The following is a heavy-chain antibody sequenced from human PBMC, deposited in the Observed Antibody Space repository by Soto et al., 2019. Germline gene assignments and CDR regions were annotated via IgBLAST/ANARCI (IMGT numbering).Heavy chain of an antibody. CDR3: ARQRTSVVTQAYFDV. D-gene: IGHD2-21*02. CDR2: IYYSGST. J-gene: IGHJ4*02. V-gene: IGHV4-39*01. CDR1: GDSIISISYY. Sequence: DTLSLTCTVTGDSIISISYYWCCMLQPPGKVLEWIGSIYYSGSTYNNPSLRSRVSMSIDTSKDQFSLKLKSVTAADTALYFCARQRTSVVTQAYFDVWGPGSLVTVSS.